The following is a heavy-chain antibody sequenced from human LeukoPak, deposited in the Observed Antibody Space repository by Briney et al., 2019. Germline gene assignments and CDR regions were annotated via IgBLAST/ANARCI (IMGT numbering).Heavy chain of an antibody. V-gene: IGHV1-69*05. Sequence: GASVKVSCKASGGTFSSYAISWVPQAPGQGLEWMGRIIPIFGTANYAQKFQGRVTITTDESTSTAYMELSSLRSEDTAVYYCARDGYYYDSRGCGQGTLVTVSS. CDR3: ARDGYYYDSRG. CDR2: IIPIFGTA. D-gene: IGHD3-22*01. CDR1: GGTFSSYA. J-gene: IGHJ4*02.